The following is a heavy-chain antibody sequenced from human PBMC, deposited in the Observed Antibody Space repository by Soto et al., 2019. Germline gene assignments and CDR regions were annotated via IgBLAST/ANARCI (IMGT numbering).Heavy chain of an antibody. D-gene: IGHD3-10*01. CDR2: ISYTGST. CDR1: GGSISSGGDY. J-gene: IGHJ6*04. CDR3: SRWQSFGSGSNYVRAV. V-gene: IGHV4-31*03. Sequence: PSETLSLTCSVSGGSISSGGDYWGWIRQHPGKGLEWIGSISYTGSTYNSPSLKSRVTISVDTSKNQFSLKLSSVTAADTAVYYFSRWQSFGSGSNYVRAVWGRGTRVT.